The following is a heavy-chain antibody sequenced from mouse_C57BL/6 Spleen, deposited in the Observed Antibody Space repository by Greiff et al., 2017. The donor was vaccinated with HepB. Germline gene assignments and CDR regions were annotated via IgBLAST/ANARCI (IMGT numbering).Heavy chain of an antibody. Sequence: DVQLQESGGGLVKPGGSLKLSCAASGFTFSDYGMHWVRQAPEKGLEWVAYISSGSSTIYYAETVKGRFTISRDNAKNTLVLQMTSLRSEDTAMYYCARTAHYYAMDYWGQGTSVTVSS. J-gene: IGHJ4*01. CDR3: ARTAHYYAMDY. CDR1: GFTFSDYG. CDR2: ISSGSSTI. D-gene: IGHD3-1*01. V-gene: IGHV5-17*01.